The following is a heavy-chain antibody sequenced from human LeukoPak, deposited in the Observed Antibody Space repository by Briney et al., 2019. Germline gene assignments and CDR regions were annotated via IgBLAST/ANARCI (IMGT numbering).Heavy chain of an antibody. Sequence: GGSLRLSCVGSGFTFRSHAVSWVRQAPEKGLEFVSGIYENGGTTYYADSVKGRFSISRDNSKNTLYLQMDSLRGEDTAVYYCAKDFRIGYSAHFDYWGQGALVTVSS. CDR2: IYENGGTT. D-gene: IGHD2-21*01. V-gene: IGHV3-23*01. J-gene: IGHJ4*02. CDR3: AKDFRIGYSAHFDY. CDR1: GFTFRSHA.